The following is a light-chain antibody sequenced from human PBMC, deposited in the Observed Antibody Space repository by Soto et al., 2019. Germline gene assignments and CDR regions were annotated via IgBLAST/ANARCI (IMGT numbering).Light chain of an antibody. CDR2: WAS. CDR1: QSVLYSPNNKNS. Sequence: DIVMTQSPDSLAVSLGERATINCKSSQSVLYSPNNKNSLAWYQQKPGQPPKLLIYWASTRESGVPDRFSGSGSGTDFTLTISSLQAEDVAIYYCQQYYHTLGTFGQGTKVEIK. V-gene: IGKV4-1*01. CDR3: QQYYHTLGT. J-gene: IGKJ1*01.